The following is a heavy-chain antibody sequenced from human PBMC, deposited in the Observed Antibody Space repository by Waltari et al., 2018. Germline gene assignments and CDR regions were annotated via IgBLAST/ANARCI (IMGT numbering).Heavy chain of an antibody. Sequence: EVQVVESGGGLVQPGGSLRLSCGVSGFTFSYYWMGWFRQAPGKGLQWVANINQDGSEKYYVDSVTGRFTISRDNAKNSLSLQMNSLRDEDTAVYYCATRGVPPYWGQGTLVTVSS. CDR3: ATRGVPPY. CDR2: INQDGSEK. D-gene: IGHD1-26*01. CDR1: GFTFSYYW. J-gene: IGHJ4*02. V-gene: IGHV3-7*01.